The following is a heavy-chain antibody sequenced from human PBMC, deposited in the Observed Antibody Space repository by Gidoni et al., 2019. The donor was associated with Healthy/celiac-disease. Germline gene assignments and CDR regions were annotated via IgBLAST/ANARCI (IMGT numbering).Heavy chain of an antibody. Sequence: QITLKESGPTLVKPTQTLTLICTFSGFSLSTSGVGVGWIRQPPGKALEWLALIYWNDDKRYSPSLKSRLTITKDTSKNQVVLTMTNMDPVDTATYYCAHRDYYGSGSSLYFDYWGQGTLVTVSS. CDR3: AHRDYYGSGSSLYFDY. D-gene: IGHD3-10*01. CDR1: GFSLSTSGVG. CDR2: IYWNDDK. V-gene: IGHV2-5*01. J-gene: IGHJ4*02.